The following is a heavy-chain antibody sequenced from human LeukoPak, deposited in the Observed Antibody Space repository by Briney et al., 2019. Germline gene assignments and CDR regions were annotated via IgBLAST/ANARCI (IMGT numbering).Heavy chain of an antibody. CDR3: ARASVGCSSTSCYSTQFDY. V-gene: IGHV4-34*01. J-gene: IGHJ4*02. Sequence: SQTLSLTCAVYGGSFSGYYWSWIRQPPGKGLEWIGEINHSGSTNYHPSLKSRVTMSVDTSKNQFSLKLSSVTAADTAVYYCARASVGCSSTSCYSTQFDYWGKGTLVTVSS. CDR2: INHSGST. CDR1: GGSFSGYY. D-gene: IGHD2-2*01.